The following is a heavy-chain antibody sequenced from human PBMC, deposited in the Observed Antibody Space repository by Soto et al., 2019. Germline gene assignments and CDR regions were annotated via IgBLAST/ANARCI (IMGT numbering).Heavy chain of an antibody. Sequence: SETLSLTCAVYGGFVSSGSYYWSWIRQPPGKGLEWIGEMSHSGGTHFNPSLKSRVTISVDTSKNQFSLKLNSVTAADTAVYYCVRQPCSSTSCYFDPWGQGTLVTVSS. J-gene: IGHJ5*02. D-gene: IGHD2-2*01. CDR2: MSHSGGT. CDR1: GGFVSSGSYY. CDR3: VRQPCSSTSCYFDP. V-gene: IGHV4-61*01.